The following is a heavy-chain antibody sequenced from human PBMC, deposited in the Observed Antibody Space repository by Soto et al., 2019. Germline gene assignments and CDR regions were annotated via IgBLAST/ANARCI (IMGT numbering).Heavy chain of an antibody. CDR1: GGTFSSYA. CDR3: ARRMRADIVVVVAARRDYYYGMDV. Sequence: QVQLVQSGAEVKKPGSSVKVSCKASGGTFSSYAISWVRQAPGQGLEWMGGIIPIFGTANYAQKFQGRVTITADESTSTAYMELSSLRSEDTAVYYCARRMRADIVVVVAARRDYYYGMDVWGQGTTVTVSS. V-gene: IGHV1-69*01. CDR2: IIPIFGTA. D-gene: IGHD2-15*01. J-gene: IGHJ6*02.